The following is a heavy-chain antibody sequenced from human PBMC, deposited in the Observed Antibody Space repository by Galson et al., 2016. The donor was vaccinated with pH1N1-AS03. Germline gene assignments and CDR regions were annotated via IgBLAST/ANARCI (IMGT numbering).Heavy chain of an antibody. V-gene: IGHV3-9*01. CDR3: ANGRGSWYGPYNWFDP. CDR1: GFTFHDYA. D-gene: IGHD6-13*01. Sequence: SLRLSCAASGFTFHDYAMHWVRQAPGKGPEWVSGIAWNSGITGYGDSVKGRFTLSRDNSKSTLYLQMSSMRAEDTAVYYCANGRGSWYGPYNWFDPWGQGTLVAVSS. J-gene: IGHJ5*02. CDR2: IAWNSGIT.